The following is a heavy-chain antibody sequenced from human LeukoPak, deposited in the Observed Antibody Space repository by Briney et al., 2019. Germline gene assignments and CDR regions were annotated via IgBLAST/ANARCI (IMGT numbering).Heavy chain of an antibody. Sequence: SVKVSCKASGGTFSSYAISWVRQAPGQGLEWMGGIIPIFGTANYAQKFRGRVTITADKSTSTAYMELSSLRSEDTAVYYCARVGIAAAASYYFDYWGQGTLVTVSS. D-gene: IGHD6-13*01. CDR3: ARVGIAAAASYYFDY. CDR1: GGTFSSYA. CDR2: IIPIFGTA. V-gene: IGHV1-69*06. J-gene: IGHJ4*02.